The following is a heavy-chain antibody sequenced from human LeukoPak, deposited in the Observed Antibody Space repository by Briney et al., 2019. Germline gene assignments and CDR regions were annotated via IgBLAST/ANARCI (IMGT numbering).Heavy chain of an antibody. J-gene: IGHJ4*02. CDR2: ISGSGGST. V-gene: IGHV3-23*01. CDR1: GFTFSSYA. Sequence: GGSLRLSCAASGFTFSSYAMSWVRQAPGKGLERVSAISGSGGSTYYADSVKGRFTISRDNSKNALYLQMNSLRAEDTAVYYCASQGYCSGGSCSSNYWGQGTLVTVSS. D-gene: IGHD2-15*01. CDR3: ASQGYCSGGSCSSNY.